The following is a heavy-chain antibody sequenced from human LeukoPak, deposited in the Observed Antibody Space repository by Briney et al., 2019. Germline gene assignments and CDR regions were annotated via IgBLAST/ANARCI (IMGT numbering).Heavy chain of an antibody. CDR3: ARESDLGVVVAATFDY. Sequence: ASVKVSCKASGYTFTGYYMHWVRQAPGQGLAWMGWINPNSGGTNYAQKFQGRVTMTRDTSIRTAYMELSRLRSDDTAVYYCARESDLGVVVAATFDYWGQGTLVTVSS. D-gene: IGHD2-15*01. V-gene: IGHV1-2*02. CDR1: GYTFTGYY. J-gene: IGHJ4*02. CDR2: INPNSGGT.